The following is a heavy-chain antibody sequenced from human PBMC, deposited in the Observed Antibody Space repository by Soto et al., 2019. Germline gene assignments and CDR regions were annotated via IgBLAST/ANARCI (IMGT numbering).Heavy chain of an antibody. D-gene: IGHD4-17*01. CDR1: SGSISGYY. CDR2: ISYIGNT. CDR3: ARFDFGDYRGLDY. V-gene: IGHV4-59*08. J-gene: IGHJ4*02. Sequence: QVHLQESGPGLVKPSETLSLTCTVSSGSISGYYLSWIRQPPGKGLECIGYISYIGNTHYNPSLMSRVTISIDTSKNQFSLKVTSVTAADTAVYYGARFDFGDYRGLDYWGQGTLVTVSS.